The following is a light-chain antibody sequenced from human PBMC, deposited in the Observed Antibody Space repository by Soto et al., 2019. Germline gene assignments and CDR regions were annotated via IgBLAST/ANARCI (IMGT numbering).Light chain of an antibody. CDR1: SSNIGRNS. Sequence: QSVLTQPPSASGTPGQRVSISCSGSSSNIGRNSVNWYQRFPGTAPKLLIYNHNQRPSRVPDRFSGSKFGTSVSLVISGLQSKDEADYYCAAWDDSLSGVVFGGGTKLTVL. V-gene: IGLV1-44*01. CDR3: AAWDDSLSGVV. J-gene: IGLJ3*02. CDR2: NHN.